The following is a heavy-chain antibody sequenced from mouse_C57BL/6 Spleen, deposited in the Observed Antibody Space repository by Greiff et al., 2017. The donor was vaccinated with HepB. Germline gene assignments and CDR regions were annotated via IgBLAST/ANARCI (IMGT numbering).Heavy chain of an antibody. D-gene: IGHD2-5*01. CDR3: ARDYSNGDYYAMDY. V-gene: IGHV1-64*01. CDR1: GYTFTSYW. J-gene: IGHJ4*01. CDR2: IHPNSGST. Sequence: VQLQQSGAELVKPGASVKLSCKASGYTFTSYWMHWVKQRPGQGLEWIGMIHPNSGSTNYNEKFKSKATLTVDKSSSTAYMQLSSLTSEDSAVYYCARDYSNGDYYAMDYWGQGTSVTVSS.